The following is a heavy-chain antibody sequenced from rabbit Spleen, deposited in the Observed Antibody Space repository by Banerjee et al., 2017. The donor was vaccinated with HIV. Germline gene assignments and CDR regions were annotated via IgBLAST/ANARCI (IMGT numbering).Heavy chain of an antibody. CDR3: ARDLAGIIGWNFGL. J-gene: IGHJ6*01. V-gene: IGHV1S45*01. CDR2: IYAESGNT. D-gene: IGHD4-1*01. Sequence: QQQLVESGGGLVKPGASLTLTCTASGFSFSSVHWIYWVRQAPGKGLEWIGTIYAESGNTAYARWAKGRFTVSKTSSTTVTLQLDSLTAADTATYFCARDLAGIIGWNFGLWGPGTLVTVS. CDR1: GFSFSSVHW.